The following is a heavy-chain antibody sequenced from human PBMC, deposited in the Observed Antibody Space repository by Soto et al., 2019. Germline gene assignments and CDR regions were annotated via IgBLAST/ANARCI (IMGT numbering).Heavy chain of an antibody. Sequence: GASVKVSCKASGYTFTGYFMHWVRQAPGQGLEWMGWINTYNGDTNFAQKFQGRITMTRDTSITTAYMEMSRLRSDDTAMYYCAKNLLVTTPDGFDIWGQVTMVTVSS. D-gene: IGHD1-1*01. CDR1: GYTFTGYF. V-gene: IGHV1-2*02. J-gene: IGHJ3*02. CDR3: AKNLLVTTPDGFDI. CDR2: INTYNGDT.